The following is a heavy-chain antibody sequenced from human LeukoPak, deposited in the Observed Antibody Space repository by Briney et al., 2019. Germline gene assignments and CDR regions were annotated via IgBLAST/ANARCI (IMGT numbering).Heavy chain of an antibody. Sequence: SETLSLTCAVYGGSFSGYYWSWIRQPPGKGLEWIGEINHSGSTNYNTSLKSRVTISVDTSKNQFSLKLSSVTAADTAVYYCARGLGAFDIWGQGTMVTVSS. CDR2: INHSGST. CDR1: GGSFSGYY. V-gene: IGHV4-34*01. CDR3: ARGLGAFDI. J-gene: IGHJ3*02.